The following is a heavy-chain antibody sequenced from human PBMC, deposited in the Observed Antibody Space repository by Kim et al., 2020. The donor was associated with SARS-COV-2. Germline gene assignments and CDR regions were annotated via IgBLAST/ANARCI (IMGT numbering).Heavy chain of an antibody. CDR3: ARWGNLDYSDILTGYPAPYFDY. V-gene: IGHV3-11*04. J-gene: IGHJ4*02. Sequence: GGSLRLSCAASGFTFSDYYMSWIRQAPGKGLEWVSYISSSGSTIYYADSVKGRFTISRDNAKNSLYLQMNSLRAEDTAVYYCARWGNLDYSDILTGYPAPYFDYWGQGTLAT. CDR1: GFTFSDYY. CDR2: ISSSGSTI. D-gene: IGHD3-9*01.